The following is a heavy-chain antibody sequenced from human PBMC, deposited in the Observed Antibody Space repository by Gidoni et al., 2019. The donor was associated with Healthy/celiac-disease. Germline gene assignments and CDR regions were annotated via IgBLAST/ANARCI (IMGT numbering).Heavy chain of an antibody. J-gene: IGHJ6*02. CDR3: ARDQQLVDLYYYYYGMDV. D-gene: IGHD6-6*01. CDR1: GFTFSSYS. CDR2: ISSSSSYI. Sequence: EVQLVESGGGLVKPGGSLRLSCAASGFTFSSYSMNWVRQAPGKGLEWVSSISSSSSYIYYADSVKGRFTISRDNAKNSLYLQMNSLRAEDTTVYYCARDQQLVDLYYYYYGMDVWGQGTTVTVSS. V-gene: IGHV3-21*01.